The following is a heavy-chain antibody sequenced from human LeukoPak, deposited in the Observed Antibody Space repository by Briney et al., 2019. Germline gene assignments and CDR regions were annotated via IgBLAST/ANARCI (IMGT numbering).Heavy chain of an antibody. Sequence: GASVKVSCKASGGTFSSYAISWVRQAPGRGLEWMGGIIPIFGTANYAQKFQGRVTITADESTSTAYMELSSLRSEDTAVYYCARDNSDYYDSSGYYGEPLPLFDPWGQGTLVTVSS. CDR2: IIPIFGTA. CDR1: GGTFSSYA. CDR3: ARDNSDYYDSSGYYGEPLPLFDP. D-gene: IGHD3-22*01. V-gene: IGHV1-69*01. J-gene: IGHJ5*02.